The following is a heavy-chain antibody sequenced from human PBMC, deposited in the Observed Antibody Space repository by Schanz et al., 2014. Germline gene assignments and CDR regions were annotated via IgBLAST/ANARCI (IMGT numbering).Heavy chain of an antibody. CDR3: ARENLNWEAFDI. V-gene: IGHV3-48*04. D-gene: IGHD7-27*01. CDR2: ISSSSSTI. J-gene: IGHJ3*02. Sequence: EVQLVESGGGLVQPGGSLRLSCAASGFTFSRYSMNWVRQAPGKGLEWVSYISSSSSTIYYADSVKGRFTISRDNAKNSLYLEMTSLRGEDTAVYYCARENLNWEAFDIWGQGTVVTVS. CDR1: GFTFSRYS.